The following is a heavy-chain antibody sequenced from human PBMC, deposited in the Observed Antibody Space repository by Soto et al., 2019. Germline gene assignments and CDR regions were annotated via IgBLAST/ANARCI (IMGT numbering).Heavy chain of an antibody. V-gene: IGHV4-39*01. Sequence: SETLSLTCTVSGGSISGSSYYWGWIRQPPGKGLEWIGSIYYSGSTYYNPSLKSRVTISVDTSKNQFSLKLSSVTAADTAVYYCASPGGKKDYYYYGMDVWGQGTTVTVSS. CDR3: ASPGGKKDYYYYGMDV. D-gene: IGHD1-26*01. CDR2: IYYSGST. J-gene: IGHJ6*02. CDR1: GGSISGSSYY.